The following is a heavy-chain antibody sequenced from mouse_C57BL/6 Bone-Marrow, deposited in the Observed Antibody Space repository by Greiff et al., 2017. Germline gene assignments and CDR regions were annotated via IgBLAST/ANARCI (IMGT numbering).Heavy chain of an antibody. Sequence: EVKLMESEGGLVQPGSSMKLSCTASGFTFSDYYMAWVRQVPEKGLEWVANINYDGSSTYYLDSLKSRFIISRDNAKNILYLQMSSLKSEDTATXYCARDDGSSHGAMDYWGQGTSVTVSS. CDR1: GFTFSDYY. V-gene: IGHV5-16*01. D-gene: IGHD1-1*01. J-gene: IGHJ4*01. CDR3: ARDDGSSHGAMDY. CDR2: INYDGSST.